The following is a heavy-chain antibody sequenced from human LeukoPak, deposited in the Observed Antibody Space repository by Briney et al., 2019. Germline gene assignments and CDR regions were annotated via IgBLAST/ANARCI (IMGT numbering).Heavy chain of an antibody. CDR3: AREEPGDLGQAFHY. CDR2: ISSSSFM. J-gene: IGHJ4*02. Sequence: GGSLRLSCAASGFIFSNYDMNWVRQAPGKGLEWVSSISSSSFMKYADSLKGRFTISRDNAKNSLYLQVNSLRAEDTAVYYCAREEPGDLGQAFHYWGQGTLVTVSS. V-gene: IGHV3-69-1*01. D-gene: IGHD7-27*01. CDR1: GFIFSNYD.